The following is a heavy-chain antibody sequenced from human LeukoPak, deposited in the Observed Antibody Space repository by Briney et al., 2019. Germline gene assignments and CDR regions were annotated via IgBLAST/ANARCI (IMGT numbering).Heavy chain of an antibody. V-gene: IGHV7-4-1*02. J-gene: IGHJ3*02. CDR2: INTNTGNP. CDR1: GYTFTSYA. Sequence: GASVKVSCKASGYTFTSYAMNWVRQAPGQGLEWIGWINTNTGNPTYAQGFTGRFVFSLDTSVSTAYLQISSLKAEDTAVYYCASYSSSSYGPGWDDAFDIWGQGTMVTVSS. CDR3: ASYSSSSYGPGWDDAFDI. D-gene: IGHD6-6*01.